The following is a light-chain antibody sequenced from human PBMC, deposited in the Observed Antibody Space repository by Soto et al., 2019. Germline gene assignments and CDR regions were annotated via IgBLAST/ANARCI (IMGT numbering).Light chain of an antibody. V-gene: IGKV1-5*01. CDR1: QSISRW. Sequence: DIQMTQSPSTLSSSVGDRVTITCRASQSISRWLAWYQQKPGKAPNLLMNDGFSLQSGVPSRFSGSGSGTEFTLTITSLQPDDFATYYCQQYHTSWTFGQGTSVQI. CDR3: QQYHTSWT. CDR2: DGF. J-gene: IGKJ1*01.